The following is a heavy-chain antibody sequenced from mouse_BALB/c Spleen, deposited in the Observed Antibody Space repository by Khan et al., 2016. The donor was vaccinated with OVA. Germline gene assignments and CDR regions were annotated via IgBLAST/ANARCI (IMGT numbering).Heavy chain of an antibody. J-gene: IGHJ4*01. V-gene: IGHV2-6-7*01. CDR1: GFSLTGYG. CDR2: IWGDGST. CDR3: ARAIDYDYAYYYAMDY. Sequence: VQLQESGPGLVAPSQSLSITCTVSGFSLTGYGVNWVRQPPGKGLEWLGMIWGDGSTDYNSALKSRLSISKDNSKSQVFLQMNSLHTDDTARYYCARAIDYDYAYYYAMDYWGQGTSVTVSS. D-gene: IGHD2-4*01.